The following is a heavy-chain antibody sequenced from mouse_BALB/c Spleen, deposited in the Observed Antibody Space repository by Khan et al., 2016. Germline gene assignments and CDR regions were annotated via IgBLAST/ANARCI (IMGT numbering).Heavy chain of an antibody. CDR3: ARDDYDYFDY. Sequence: QVQLQQSGTELMKPGASVKISCKATGYTFSNYWIEWIKQRPGHGLEWIGEILPGSGSTHYNEKFKGKATFTADTSSNTAYMQLSSLTFEDSAVYYCARDDYDYFDYWGQGTTLTVSS. V-gene: IGHV1-9*01. CDR1: GYTFSNYW. CDR2: ILPGSGST. D-gene: IGHD2-4*01. J-gene: IGHJ2*01.